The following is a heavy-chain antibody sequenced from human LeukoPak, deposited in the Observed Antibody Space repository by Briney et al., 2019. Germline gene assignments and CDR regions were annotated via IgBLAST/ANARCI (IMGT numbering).Heavy chain of an antibody. Sequence: GESLKISCKASGYTFTNSWIGWVRQMPGKGLEWMGIIYPGDSDTRYSPSFQGQVTISADKSISTAYLQWSSLKASDTAMYYCARQGSGGYYYYYGMDVWGQGTTVTVSS. CDR1: GYTFTNSW. CDR3: ARQGSGGYYYYYGMDV. CDR2: IYPGDSDT. D-gene: IGHD4-23*01. J-gene: IGHJ6*02. V-gene: IGHV5-51*01.